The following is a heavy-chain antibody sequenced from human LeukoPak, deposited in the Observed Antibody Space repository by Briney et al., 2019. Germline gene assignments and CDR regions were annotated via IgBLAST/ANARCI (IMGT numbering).Heavy chain of an antibody. CDR1: GFTFSSYV. V-gene: IGHV3-30*02. D-gene: IGHD3-9*01. J-gene: IGHJ4*02. CDR2: IRYDGSNK. Sequence: GGSLRLSCAASGFTFSSYVMHWVRQAPGKGLEWVAFIRYDGSNKYYADSVKGRFTISRDNAKNSLYLQMNSLRAEDTAVYYCARVTLTGYYAFDYWGQGTLVTVSS. CDR3: ARVTLTGYYAFDY.